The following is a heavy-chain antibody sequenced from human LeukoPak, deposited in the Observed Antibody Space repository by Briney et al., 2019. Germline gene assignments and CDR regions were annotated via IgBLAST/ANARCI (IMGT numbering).Heavy chain of an antibody. D-gene: IGHD3-22*01. J-gene: IGHJ4*02. CDR3: ATGSGMSYHYDSSGYSFDY. V-gene: IGHV1-69*05. CDR2: IIPIFGTA. Sequence: SVKVSCKASGGTFSSYAISWVRQAPGQGLEWMGGIIPIFGTANYAQKFQGRVTITTDESTSTAYMELSSLRSEDTAVYYCATGSGMSYHYDSSGYSFDYWGQGTLVTVSS. CDR1: GGTFSSYA.